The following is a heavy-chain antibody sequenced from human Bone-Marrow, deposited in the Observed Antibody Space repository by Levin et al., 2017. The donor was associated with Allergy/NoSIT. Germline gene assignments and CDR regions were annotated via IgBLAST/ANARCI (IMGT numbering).Heavy chain of an antibody. CDR3: ARGGVVVVVAAHPDAFDI. Sequence: PGGSLRLSCAVYGGSFSGYYWSWIRQPPGKGLEWIGEINHSGSTNYNPSLKSRVTISVDTSKNQFSLKLSSVTAADTAVYYCARGGVVVVVAAHPDAFDIWGQGTMVTVSS. V-gene: IGHV4-34*01. J-gene: IGHJ3*02. CDR1: GGSFSGYY. D-gene: IGHD2-15*01. CDR2: INHSGST.